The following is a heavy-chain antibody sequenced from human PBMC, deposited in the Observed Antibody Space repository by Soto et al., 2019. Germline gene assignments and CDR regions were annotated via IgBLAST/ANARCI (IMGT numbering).Heavy chain of an antibody. CDR3: AKNYNFWSGYFDY. V-gene: IGHV3-23*01. Sequence: EVQLLESGGGLVRPGGSLRLSCAASGFTFSSYAMSWVRQAPGKGLEWVSTIGGSGGSTYYVDSVKGRFTISRDNSKNTLYLQMNILRAEDTAVYYCAKNYNFWSGYFDYWGQGTLVTVSS. CDR1: GFTFSSYA. CDR2: IGGSGGST. J-gene: IGHJ4*02. D-gene: IGHD3-3*01.